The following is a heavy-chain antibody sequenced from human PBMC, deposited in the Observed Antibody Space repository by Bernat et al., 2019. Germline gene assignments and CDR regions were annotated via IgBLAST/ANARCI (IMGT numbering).Heavy chain of an antibody. CDR2: ISSSSSYI. D-gene: IGHD1-26*01. J-gene: IGHJ6*02. CDR1: GFTFSSYS. V-gene: IGHV3-21*01. CDR3: ARDQMGVWELEPTYYYYGMDV. Sequence: EVQLVESGGGLVKPGGSLRLSCAASGFTFSSYSMNWVRQAPGKGLEWVSSISSSSSYIYYADSVKGRFTISRDNAKNSLYLQMNSLRAEDTAVYYCARDQMGVWELEPTYYYYGMDVWGQGTTVTVSS.